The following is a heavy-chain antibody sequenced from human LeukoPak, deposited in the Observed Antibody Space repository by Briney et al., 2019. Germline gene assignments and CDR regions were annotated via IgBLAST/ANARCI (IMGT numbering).Heavy chain of an antibody. J-gene: IGHJ5*02. CDR2: TSGSGGST. Sequence: GASLRLSCAASGFTFSSYAMSWVRQAPGKGLEWVSATSGSGGSTYYADSVKGRFTISRDNSKNTLYLQMNSLRAEDTAVYYCAKDRDWNYVGDWFDPWGQGTLVTVSS. D-gene: IGHD1-7*01. V-gene: IGHV3-23*01. CDR3: AKDRDWNYVGDWFDP. CDR1: GFTFSSYA.